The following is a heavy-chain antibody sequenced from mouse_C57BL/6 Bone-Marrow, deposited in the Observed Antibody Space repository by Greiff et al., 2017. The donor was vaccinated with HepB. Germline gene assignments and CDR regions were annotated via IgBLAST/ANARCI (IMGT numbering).Heavy chain of an antibody. J-gene: IGHJ2*01. CDR2: IDPEDGET. Sequence: EVKLMESGAELVKPGASVKLSCTASGFNIKDYYMHWVKQRTEQGLEWIGRIDPEDGETKYAPKFQGKATITADTSSNTAYLPLSSLTSEDTAVYYCASPLLLRGDWGQGTTLTVSS. D-gene: IGHD1-1*01. CDR1: GFNIKDYY. V-gene: IGHV14-2*01. CDR3: ASPLLLRGD.